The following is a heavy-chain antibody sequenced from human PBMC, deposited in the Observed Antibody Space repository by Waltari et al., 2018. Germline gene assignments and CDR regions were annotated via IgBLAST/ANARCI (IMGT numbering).Heavy chain of an antibody. Sequence: EVQLVESGGGLVQPGGSLKLSCAASGFTFSRYSMNWVRQAPGKGLEWVSHIGPGGSNIGDADSVKGRITISRDNAQNSLYLIINSLTDEDTAVYYCARDQDWAFDYWGRGTLVTVSS. CDR2: IGPGGSNI. V-gene: IGHV3-48*02. J-gene: IGHJ4*02. D-gene: IGHD2-21*01. CDR3: ARDQDWAFDY. CDR1: GFTFSRYS.